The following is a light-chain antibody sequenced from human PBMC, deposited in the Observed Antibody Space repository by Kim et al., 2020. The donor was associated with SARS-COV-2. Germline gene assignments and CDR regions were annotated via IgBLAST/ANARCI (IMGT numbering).Light chain of an antibody. Sequence: PGGTDTRTCASRTGTVTNAHNANWYQQRPGQAPRSQIHRPSNRRSWPPARFSGSLIGDKAALTLSRVQPEDEAEYYCLLNYGGPRVLGGGTKVTVL. V-gene: IGLV7-43*01. CDR1: TGTVTNAHN. J-gene: IGLJ3*02. CDR3: LLNYGGPRV. CDR2: RPS.